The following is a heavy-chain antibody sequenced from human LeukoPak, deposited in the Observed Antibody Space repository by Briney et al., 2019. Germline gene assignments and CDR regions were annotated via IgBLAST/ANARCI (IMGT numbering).Heavy chain of an antibody. CDR2: IYSGGST. CDR3: AREGLGYCSSTSCYLGAFDI. Sequence: GGSLRLSCAASGFTVSSNYMSWVRQAPGKGLEWVSVIYSGGSTYYADSVKGRFTISRDNSKNTLYLQMNSLRAEDTAVYYCAREGLGYCSSTSCYLGAFDIWGQGTMVTVSS. D-gene: IGHD2-2*01. V-gene: IGHV3-53*01. J-gene: IGHJ3*02. CDR1: GFTVSSNY.